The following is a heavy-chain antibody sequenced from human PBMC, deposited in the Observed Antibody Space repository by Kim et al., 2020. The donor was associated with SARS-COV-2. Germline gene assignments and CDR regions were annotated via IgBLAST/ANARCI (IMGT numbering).Heavy chain of an antibody. Sequence: ASVKVSCKASGYTFTSYYMHWVRQAPGQGLEWMGIINPSGGSTSYAQKFQGRVTMTRDTSTSTVYMELSSLRSEDTAVYYCARDQGITSFGTVDYYYYMDVWGKGTTVTVSS. J-gene: IGHJ6*03. CDR1: GYTFTSYY. CDR2: INPSGGST. D-gene: IGHD3-3*01. V-gene: IGHV1-46*01. CDR3: ARDQGITSFGTVDYYYYMDV.